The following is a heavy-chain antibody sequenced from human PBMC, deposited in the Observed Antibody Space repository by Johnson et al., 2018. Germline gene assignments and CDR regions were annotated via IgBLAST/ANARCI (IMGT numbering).Heavy chain of an antibody. Sequence: EVQLVESGGGLVQPGGSLRLSCAASGFTFSSYSMNWVRQAPGKGLEWVSYISSSSSTIYYADSVKGRFTISRDNAKNSLYLQMNSLRDEDTAVYYCARVIGTFYYYYYGMDVWGQGTTVTVSS. J-gene: IGHJ6*02. D-gene: IGHD2/OR15-2a*01. CDR2: ISSSSSTI. CDR3: ARVIGTFYYYYYGMDV. CDR1: GFTFSSYS. V-gene: IGHV3-48*02.